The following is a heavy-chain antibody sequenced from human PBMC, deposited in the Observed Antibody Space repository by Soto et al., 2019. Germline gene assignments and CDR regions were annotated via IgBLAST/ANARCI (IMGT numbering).Heavy chain of an antibody. CDR3: AGDMGRSRNYGHFDS. J-gene: IGHJ4*02. CDR2: IKNKFEGDTT. CDR1: GFTFSDHF. Sequence: EVQLVELGGGPVQPGGSLRLSCLGAGFTFSDHFMDWFRQAPGKGLEWVGRIKNKFEGDTTEFAASVRGRFTISRDDSSNALHLQMNSMIIEVTAVYYGAGDMGRSRNYGHFDSWGQGSLVTVSS. D-gene: IGHD1-7*01. V-gene: IGHV3-72*01.